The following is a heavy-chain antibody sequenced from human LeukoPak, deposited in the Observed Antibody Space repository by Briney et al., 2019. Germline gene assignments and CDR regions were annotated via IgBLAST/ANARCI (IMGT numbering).Heavy chain of an antibody. Sequence: GASVKVSCKTSGYTFSSYGVSWVRQAPGQGLEWVGWISAYGGNTNYAQKFQGRVTMTTETSTSTVYMEVRSLRSDDTAMYYCARVLVGGTNWFDPWGQGTLVTVSS. D-gene: IGHD1-26*01. V-gene: IGHV1-18*01. J-gene: IGHJ5*02. CDR1: GYTFSSYG. CDR3: ARVLVGGTNWFDP. CDR2: ISAYGGNT.